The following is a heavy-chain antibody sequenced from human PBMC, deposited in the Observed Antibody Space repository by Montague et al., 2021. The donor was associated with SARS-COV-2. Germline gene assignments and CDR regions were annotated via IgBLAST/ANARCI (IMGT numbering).Heavy chain of an antibody. CDR3: ARAESYESSGFLNDPFDF. J-gene: IGHJ3*01. V-gene: IGHV4-39*02. Sequence: SETLSLTCTLSGASINSNRHYWGWIRQAPGKGLEWIGCIFSSGSTYYNPSLKTRVSISVDTSGNRLSLKLTSVTATDTATYSCARAESYESSGFLNDPFDFWGQGTMVTVSS. CDR1: GASINSNRHY. D-gene: IGHD3-22*01. CDR2: IFSSGST.